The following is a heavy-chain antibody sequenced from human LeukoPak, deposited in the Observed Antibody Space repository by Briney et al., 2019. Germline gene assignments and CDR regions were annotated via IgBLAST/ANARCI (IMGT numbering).Heavy chain of an antibody. CDR2: IYYSGST. V-gene: IGHV4-30-4*07. D-gene: IGHD5-24*01. J-gene: IGHJ4*02. CDR1: GGSISSGGYS. CDR3: ALVRWLQFAPIYYFDY. Sequence: SETLSLTCAVSGGSISSGGYSWSWIRQPPGKGLEWIGYIYYSGSTYYNPSLKSRATISVDTSKNQFSLKLSSVTAADTAVYYCALVRWLQFAPIYYFDYWGQGTLVTVSS.